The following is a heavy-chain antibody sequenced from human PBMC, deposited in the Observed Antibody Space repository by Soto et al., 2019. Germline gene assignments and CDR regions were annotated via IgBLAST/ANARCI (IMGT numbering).Heavy chain of an antibody. J-gene: IGHJ4*02. V-gene: IGHV3-30-3*01. CDR3: ASHYPTYALDY. CDR2: ISYDGSNK. Sequence: GGPLRLSCAASGFTFSSYAMHWVRQAPGKGLEWVAVISYDGSNKYYADSVKGRFTISRDNSKNTLYLQMNSLRAEDTAVYYCASHYPTYALDYWGQGTLVTVSS. D-gene: IGHD3-10*01. CDR1: GFTFSSYA.